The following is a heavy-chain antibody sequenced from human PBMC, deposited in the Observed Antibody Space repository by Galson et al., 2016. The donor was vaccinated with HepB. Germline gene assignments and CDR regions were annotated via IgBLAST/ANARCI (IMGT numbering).Heavy chain of an antibody. CDR1: GFTFSSYS. V-gene: IGHV3-21*04. D-gene: IGHD4-23*01. Sequence: SLRLSCAASGFTFSSYSMNWVRQAPGKGLEWVSSMSASTIYIYYADSVTGRFTISRHNGKKILYLYMNSLRVDDTAVYFCAKDSGNSAGSYDHWGQGTLVTVSS. J-gene: IGHJ4*02. CDR3: AKDSGNSAGSYDH. CDR2: MSASTIYI.